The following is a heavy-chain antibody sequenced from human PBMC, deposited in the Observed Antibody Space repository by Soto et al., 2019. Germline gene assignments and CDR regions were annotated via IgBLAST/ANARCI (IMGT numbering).Heavy chain of an antibody. CDR2: IDPSDSYT. J-gene: IGHJ6*02. V-gene: IGHV5-10-1*01. D-gene: IGHD5-18*01. CDR1: GYSFTSYW. Sequence: PGESLKISCKGSGYSFTSYWISWVRQMPGKGLEGMGRIDPSDSYTNYSPSYQGHVTISADKSISTAYLQWSSLKASDTAMYYCARRGYSYGYHYYYGMDVWGQGTTVTVSS. CDR3: ARRGYSYGYHYYYGMDV.